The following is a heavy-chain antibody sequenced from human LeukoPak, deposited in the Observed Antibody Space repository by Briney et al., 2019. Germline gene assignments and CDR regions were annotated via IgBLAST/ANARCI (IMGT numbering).Heavy chain of an antibody. J-gene: IGHJ1*01. Sequence: GGSLRLCCAASGLTFSSYGMHWVRQAPGKGLEWVAVIWYDGSNKYYGDSVKGRFTISRDNSKKTLYLQMNSLRVEDTAVYYCARGDGYNDAEYLQRWGQGTLVTV. CDR2: IWYDGSNK. CDR1: GLTFSSYG. V-gene: IGHV3-33*01. D-gene: IGHD5-24*01. CDR3: ARGDGYNDAEYLQR.